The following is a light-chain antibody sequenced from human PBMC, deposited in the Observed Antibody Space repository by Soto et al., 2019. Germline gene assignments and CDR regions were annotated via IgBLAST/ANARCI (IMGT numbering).Light chain of an antibody. CDR3: QQSHSYST. Sequence: DIQMTQSPSSLSASVGDRVTITCRASQSISNHVHWYQQKPGKVPNLLIYDASNLPGGVPSRFSGSGSGTDFTLTISSLQPEDYGTYYCQQSHSYSTFGGGTKVEMK. CDR1: QSISNH. J-gene: IGKJ4*01. CDR2: DAS. V-gene: IGKV1-39*01.